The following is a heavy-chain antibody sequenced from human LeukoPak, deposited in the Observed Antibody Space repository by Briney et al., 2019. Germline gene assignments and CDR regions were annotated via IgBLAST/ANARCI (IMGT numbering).Heavy chain of an antibody. CDR1: GDGYSLINNG. V-gene: IGHV1-18*01. CDR2: ISGFTGYT. CDR3: ARDGVDYDRHDGFHV. D-gene: IGHD3-22*01. Sequence: ASVKVSCTASGDGYSLINNGVSWLRQAPGQGLEWMGWISGFTGYTNYAHRFHDRVTMTTDSSTNTAYMDLRRLTSDDTAIYYCARDGVDYDRHDGFHVWGQGTMVTVSS. J-gene: IGHJ3*01.